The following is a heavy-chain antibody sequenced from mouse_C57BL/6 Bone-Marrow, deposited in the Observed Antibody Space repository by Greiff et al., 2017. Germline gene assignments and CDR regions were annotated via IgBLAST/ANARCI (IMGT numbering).Heavy chain of an antibody. CDR3: ARWGLYTSYSSVYYYAMDY. V-gene: IGHV1-81*01. CDR1: GYTFTSYG. D-gene: IGHD1-1*01. J-gene: IGHJ4*01. Sequence: QVQLKESGAELARPGASVKLSCKASGYTFTSYGISWVKQRTGQGLEWIGEIYPRSGNTYYNEKFKGKATLTADKSSSTAYMELRSLTSEDSAVYFCARWGLYTSYSSVYYYAMDYWGQGTSVTVSS. CDR2: IYPRSGNT.